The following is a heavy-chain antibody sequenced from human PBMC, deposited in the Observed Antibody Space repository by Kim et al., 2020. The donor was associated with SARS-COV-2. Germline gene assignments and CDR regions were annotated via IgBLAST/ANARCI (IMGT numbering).Heavy chain of an antibody. CDR1: GFTFSSYG. J-gene: IGHJ4*02. CDR2: ISYDGSNK. CDR3: AKERVRYDFWSGGTYFDY. V-gene: IGHV3-30*18. Sequence: GGSLRLSCAASGFTFSSYGMHWVRQAPGKGLEWVAVISYDGSNKYYADSVKGRFTISRDNSKNTLYLQMNSLRAEDTAVYYCAKERVRYDFWSGGTYFDYWGQGTLVTVSS. D-gene: IGHD3-3*01.